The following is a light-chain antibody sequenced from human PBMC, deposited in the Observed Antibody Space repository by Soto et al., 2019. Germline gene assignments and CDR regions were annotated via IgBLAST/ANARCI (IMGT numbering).Light chain of an antibody. CDR1: ASNIGASYD. CDR3: GGWDDSLSGPV. CDR2: GNF. Sequence: QAVVTQPPSVSGAPGQRVTISCAGSASNIGASYDVHWYQQVPGTAPKLLIYGNFNRPSGVPDRFSGSKSGTSASLAISGLRSEDEADYYCGGWDDSLSGPVFGGGTKLTVL. V-gene: IGLV1-40*01. J-gene: IGLJ2*01.